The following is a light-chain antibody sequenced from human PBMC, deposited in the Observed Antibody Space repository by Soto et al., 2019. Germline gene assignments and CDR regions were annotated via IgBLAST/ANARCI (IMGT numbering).Light chain of an antibody. CDR3: QHYKSYPLT. J-gene: IGKJ1*01. CDR2: DAS. CDR1: QSISMF. Sequence: DIQMTQSPSTLSASVGDRVTITCRASQSISMFLAWYQQKPGKAPKLLIYDASNSESGVPSRFSGSGSGTEFSLTISNLQPDDFATYYCQHYKSYPLTFGQGTKVEIK. V-gene: IGKV1-5*01.